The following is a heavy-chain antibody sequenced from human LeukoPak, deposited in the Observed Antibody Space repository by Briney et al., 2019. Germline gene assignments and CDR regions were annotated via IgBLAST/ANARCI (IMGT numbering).Heavy chain of an antibody. J-gene: IGHJ3*02. V-gene: IGHV4-39*07. CDR3: ARGGTGAFDI. CDR2: IYYSGRA. Sequence: SETLSLTCTVSGDSISSSSYYWVWIRQPPGKGLEWIGQIYYSGRAYYNTSLKSRVTISVDKSKNQFSLKLSSVTAADTAVYYCARGGTGAFDIWGQGTMVTISS. D-gene: IGHD1-1*01. CDR1: GDSISSSSYY.